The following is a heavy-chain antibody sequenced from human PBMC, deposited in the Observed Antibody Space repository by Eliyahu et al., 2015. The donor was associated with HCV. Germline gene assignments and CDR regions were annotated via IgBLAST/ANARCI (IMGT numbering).Heavy chain of an antibody. CDR3: AREIIVVVPAVIGHAFDI. D-gene: IGHD2-2*02. V-gene: IGHV4-30-4*01. J-gene: IGHJ3*02. Sequence: QMQLQESGPGLVKPSQTLSLTCTVSGGSISSTXSYWSWIRQTPGKGLEWIGYSYYNGGTYYNPSLKSRVTISVDKSKSHFSLKLTSVTAADTAVYYCAREIIVVVPAVIGHAFDIWGQGTMVTVSS. CDR2: SYYNGGT. CDR1: GGSISSTXSY.